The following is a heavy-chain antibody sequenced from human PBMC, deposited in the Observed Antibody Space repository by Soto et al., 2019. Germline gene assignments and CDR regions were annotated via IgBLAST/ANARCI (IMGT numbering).Heavy chain of an antibody. CDR1: EFTFSSYA. D-gene: IGHD4-4*01. V-gene: IGHV3-30-3*01. CDR3: ARVKTDYSNPRGPFFFYGMDV. CDR2: ISYGGGHK. J-gene: IGHJ6*02. Sequence: GGSLRLSCSASEFTFSSYAMHWVRQAPGKGLEWVAGISYGGGHKFYGDSVRGRFTISRDSSKTTVFLQMNSLRPEDTAAYYFARVKTDYSNPRGPFFFYGMDVWGQGTTVTVS.